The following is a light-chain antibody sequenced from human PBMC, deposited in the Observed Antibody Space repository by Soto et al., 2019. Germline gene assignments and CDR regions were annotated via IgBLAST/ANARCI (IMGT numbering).Light chain of an antibody. V-gene: IGKV1-39*01. Sequence: ETQMTQSPSSLSASVGGRVTITCRASQNINIYANWYQQKPGKAPKLLIYAASTLQSGVPLRFSGSGSGTDFTLTISSLQAEDFAIYYCQQSYSVPFTFGPGTRVDLK. CDR3: QQSYSVPFT. J-gene: IGKJ3*01. CDR1: QNINIY. CDR2: AAS.